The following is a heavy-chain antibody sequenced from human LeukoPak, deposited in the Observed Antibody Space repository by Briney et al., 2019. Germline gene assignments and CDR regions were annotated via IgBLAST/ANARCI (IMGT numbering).Heavy chain of an antibody. J-gene: IGHJ4*02. CDR2: INPASGDT. CDR3: TRERVNSGSYSEALDY. D-gene: IGHD1-26*01. Sequence: ASVKVSCKASGYTFTNFYMHWVRQAPGQGLEWMGWINPASGDTNYAQKFQGRVTMTRDTSISTAYMELSSLTSDDTAVYYCTRERVNSGSYSEALDYWGQGTLVTLSS. CDR1: GYTFTNFY. V-gene: IGHV1-2*02.